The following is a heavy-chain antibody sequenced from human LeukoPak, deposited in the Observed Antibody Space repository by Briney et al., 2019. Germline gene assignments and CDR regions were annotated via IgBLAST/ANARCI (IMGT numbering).Heavy chain of an antibody. CDR3: ARQDYSYGYYFDY. V-gene: IGHV4-39*01. J-gene: IGHJ4*02. Sequence: PSETLSLTCTVSGGSISSSSYYWGWIRQPPGKGLEWIGSIYYSGSTYYNPSLKSRVTISVDTSKNQFSLKLSSVTAADTAVYHCARQDYSYGYYFDYWGQGTLVTVSS. CDR1: GGSISSSSYY. CDR2: IYYSGST. D-gene: IGHD5-18*01.